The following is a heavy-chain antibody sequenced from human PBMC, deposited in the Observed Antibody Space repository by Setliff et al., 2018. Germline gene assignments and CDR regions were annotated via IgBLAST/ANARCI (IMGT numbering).Heavy chain of an antibody. V-gene: IGHV1-18*01. CDR3: ARLVRYCTKVACQRLSGADY. J-gene: IGHJ4*02. D-gene: IGHD2-8*01. CDR2: ISPYTGKT. CDR1: GYTFSDYI. Sequence: GASVKVSCKASGYTFSDYIINWVRQAPGQGLEWVGWISPYTGKTYFAQKLQGRVTMTTDTSTGIAYMELRSLRSDDTAIYFCARLVRYCTKVACQRLSGADYWGQGTLVTVSS.